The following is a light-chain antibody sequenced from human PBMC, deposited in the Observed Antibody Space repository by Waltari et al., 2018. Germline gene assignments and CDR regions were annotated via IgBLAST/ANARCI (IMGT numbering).Light chain of an antibody. J-gene: IGKJ2*01. V-gene: IGKV3-15*01. CDR2: GAS. Sequence: IVMTQSPATMSVSPGERATRSCRASQSVSSNLAWYQQKPGQAPRLLIYGASTRATGIPARFSGSGSGTEFTLTISSLQSEDFAVYYCQQYNNWPPMYTFGQGTKLEIK. CDR1: QSVSSN. CDR3: QQYNNWPPMYT.